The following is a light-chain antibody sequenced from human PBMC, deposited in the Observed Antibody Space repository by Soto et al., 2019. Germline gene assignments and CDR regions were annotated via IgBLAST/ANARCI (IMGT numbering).Light chain of an antibody. V-gene: IGLV3-9*01. CDR1: NVGSKN. J-gene: IGLJ2*01. Sequence: SYELTQPLSVSVALGQTARITCGGNNVGSKNVHWYQQRPGQAPVLVIYNDNIRPSGIPERFSGSNSGNRATLTISRAQAGDEVDYYCQVWDSSTVVFGGGTKLTVL. CDR2: NDN. CDR3: QVWDSSTVV.